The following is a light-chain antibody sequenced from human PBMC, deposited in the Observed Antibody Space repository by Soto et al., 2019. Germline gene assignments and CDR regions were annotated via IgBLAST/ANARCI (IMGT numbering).Light chain of an antibody. CDR3: QQYNQWPRT. CDR1: QSVDRD. J-gene: IGKJ1*01. Sequence: EVVLTQSPATLSLSLGEVATLSCRASQSVDRDLAWYRQKPGQPPSLLIHGASTRATGVPARFSGSGSETEFALVITSLQSEDFAVYFCQQYNQWPRTFGQGTKVEIK. V-gene: IGKV3-15*01. CDR2: GAS.